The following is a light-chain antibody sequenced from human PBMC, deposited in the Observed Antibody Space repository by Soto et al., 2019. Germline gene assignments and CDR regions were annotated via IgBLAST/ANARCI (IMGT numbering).Light chain of an antibody. CDR3: FSYTSSGTYV. CDR2: EVS. CDR1: SSDVGNYKY. V-gene: IGLV2-14*01. J-gene: IGLJ1*01. Sequence: QSVLTQPASVSGSPGQSITISCTGTSSDVGNYKYVSWYQQHPGKAPKLMIYEVSNRPSGFSNRFSSSKSGNTASLTISGLQAEDETDYYCFSYTSSGTYVFGTGTKVTVL.